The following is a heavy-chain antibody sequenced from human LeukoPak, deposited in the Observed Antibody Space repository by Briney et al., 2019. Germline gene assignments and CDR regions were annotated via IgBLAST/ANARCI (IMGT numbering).Heavy chain of an antibody. CDR2: LSYADTNE. V-gene: IGHV3-30*04. Sequence: GGSLRLSSAVSQFTSSGYTMHCVREAPRKGLESVSILSYADTNEYYTDSLAGRFTISTANSKNTLYLQMNSRRPGNTAVYYCARDRKDGNNLAFHFDYWGQGTLVTVSS. J-gene: IGHJ4*02. CDR3: ARDRKDGNNLAFHFDY. CDR1: QFTSSGYT. D-gene: IGHD5-24*01.